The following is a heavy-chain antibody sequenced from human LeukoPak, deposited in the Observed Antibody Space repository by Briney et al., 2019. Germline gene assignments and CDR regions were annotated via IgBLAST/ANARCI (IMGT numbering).Heavy chain of an antibody. CDR3: ARGGVQRLTTAHGY. V-gene: IGHV3-30-3*01. J-gene: IGHJ1*01. Sequence: GGSLRLSCAASGFTFSSYSMHWVRQAPGKGLEWVAVISYDGNNEHYADSVKGRFTISRDNPWNTLYLRMNSLRPEDTAVYYCARGGVQRLTTAHGYWDQGTLVTVSS. D-gene: IGHD6-13*01. CDR2: ISYDGNNE. CDR1: GFTFSSYS.